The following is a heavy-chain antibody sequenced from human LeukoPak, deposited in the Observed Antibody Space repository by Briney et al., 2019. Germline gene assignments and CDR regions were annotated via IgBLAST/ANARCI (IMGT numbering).Heavy chain of an antibody. CDR3: ARDSPHLNLGGRWLPRGDAFDI. D-gene: IGHD6-19*01. CDR1: GFSFTYAW. V-gene: IGHV3-15*01. J-gene: IGHJ3*02. Sequence: GGSLRLSCAASGFSFTYAWMGWVRQAPGKGLEWVGRIKSKIDGGATEYAAPVKGRFTISRDDSKNTLYLQMNSLRAEDTAVYYCARDSPHLNLGGRWLPRGDAFDIWGQGTMVTVSS. CDR2: IKSKIDGGAT.